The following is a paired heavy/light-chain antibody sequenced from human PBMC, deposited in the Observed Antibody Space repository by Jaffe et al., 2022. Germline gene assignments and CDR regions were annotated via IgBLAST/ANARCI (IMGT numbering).Light chain of an antibody. CDR2: DAS. V-gene: IGKV1-33*01. J-gene: IGKJ4*01. CDR3: QQYDNLPQLT. Sequence: DIQMTQSPSSLSASVGDRVTITCQASQDISNYLNWYQQKPGKAPKLLIYDASNLETGVPSRFSGSGSGTDFTFTISSLQPEDIATYYCQQYDNLPQLTFGGGTKVEIK. CDR1: QDISNY.
Heavy chain of an antibody. V-gene: IGHV1-69*01. Sequence: QVQLVQSGAEVKKPGSSVKVSCKASGGTFSSYAISWVRQAPGQGLEWMGGIIPIFGTANYAQKFQGRVTITADESTSTAYMELSSLRSEDTAVYYCARAQSYDYIWGSYPPGAFDIWGQGTMVTVSS. CDR3: ARAQSYDYIWGSYPPGAFDI. CDR2: IIPIFGTA. J-gene: IGHJ3*02. D-gene: IGHD3-16*02. CDR1: GGTFSSYA.